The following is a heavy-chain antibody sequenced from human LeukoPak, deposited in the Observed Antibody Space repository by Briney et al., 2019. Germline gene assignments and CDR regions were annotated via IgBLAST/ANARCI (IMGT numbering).Heavy chain of an antibody. CDR2: IGSSSSYI. CDR1: GFTFSSYS. Sequence: GGSLRLSCAASGFTFSSYSMNWVRQAPGKGLEWVSSIGSSSSYIYYADSVKGRFTISRDNAKNSLYLQMNSLRAEDTAVYYCARDPAVAGRSWFDPWGQGTLVTVSS. D-gene: IGHD6-19*01. CDR3: ARDPAVAGRSWFDP. V-gene: IGHV3-21*01. J-gene: IGHJ5*02.